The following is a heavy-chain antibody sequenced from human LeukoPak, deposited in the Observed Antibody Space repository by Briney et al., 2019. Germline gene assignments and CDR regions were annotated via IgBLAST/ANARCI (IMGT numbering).Heavy chain of an antibody. D-gene: IGHD3-3*01. J-gene: IGHJ4*02. CDR1: GGSFSGYY. Sequence: SETLSLTCAVYGGSFSGYYWSWIRQPPGKGLEWIGEINHSGSTNYNPSLKSRVTISVDTSKNQSSLKLSSVTAADTAVYYCARAPQYYDFWSGYYINPDKTIDYWGQGTLVTVSS. CDR2: INHSGST. V-gene: IGHV4-34*01. CDR3: ARAPQYYDFWSGYYINPDKTIDY.